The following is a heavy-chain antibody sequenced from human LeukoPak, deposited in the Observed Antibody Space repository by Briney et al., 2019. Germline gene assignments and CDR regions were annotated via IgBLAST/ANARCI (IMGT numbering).Heavy chain of an antibody. CDR3: AKGVYRDSLGVVDY. CDR2: ISGSGGTT. D-gene: IGHD4-17*01. CDR1: GFTFSSYW. J-gene: IGHJ4*02. V-gene: IGHV3-23*01. Sequence: LSGGSLRLSCAASGFTFSSYWMHWVRQAPGKGLEWVSAISGSGGTTYYADSVKGRFTISRDDSKNTLDLQINSLRAEDTAVYYCAKGVYRDSLGVVDYWGQGTLVTVSS.